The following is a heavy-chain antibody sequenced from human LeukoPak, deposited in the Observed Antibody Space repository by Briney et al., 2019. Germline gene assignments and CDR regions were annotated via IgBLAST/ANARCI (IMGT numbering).Heavy chain of an antibody. V-gene: IGHV1-8*01. CDR3: ARGLGCSGGICYNY. D-gene: IGHD2-15*01. J-gene: IGHJ4*02. Sequence: ASVKVSCKASGYTFTSYDINWVRQATGQGLEWMGWMNPNSGNTDYAQKFQGRVTMTRNTSIATAYMELSSLRSEDTAVYYCARGLGCSGGICYNYWGQGTLLTVSS. CDR1: GYTFTSYD. CDR2: MNPNSGNT.